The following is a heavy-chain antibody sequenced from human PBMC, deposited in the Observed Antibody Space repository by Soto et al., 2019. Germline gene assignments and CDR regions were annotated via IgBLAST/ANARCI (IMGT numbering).Heavy chain of an antibody. Sequence: PGGSLRLSCAASGFTFSSYAMSWVRQAPGKGLEWVSAISGSGGSTYYADSVKGRFTISRDNSKNTLYLQMNSLRAEDTAVYYCAKDKKTALLYPAAWFDPWGQGTLVTVSS. CDR3: AKDKKTALLYPAAWFDP. CDR1: GFTFSSYA. V-gene: IGHV3-23*01. CDR2: ISGSGGST. J-gene: IGHJ5*02. D-gene: IGHD2-2*02.